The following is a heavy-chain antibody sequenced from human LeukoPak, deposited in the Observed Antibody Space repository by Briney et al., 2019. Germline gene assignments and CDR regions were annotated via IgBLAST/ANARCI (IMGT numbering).Heavy chain of an antibody. CDR3: AGWVYYDSSGYYPPPDY. CDR1: GGSISSYY. Sequence: SETLSLTCTVSGGSISSYYWSWIRQPPGKGLEWIGYIYYSGSTNYNPSLKSRVTISVDTSKNQFSLKLSSVTAADTAVYYCAGWVYYDSSGYYPPPDYWGQGTLVTVSS. CDR2: IYYSGST. D-gene: IGHD3-22*01. V-gene: IGHV4-59*12. J-gene: IGHJ4*02.